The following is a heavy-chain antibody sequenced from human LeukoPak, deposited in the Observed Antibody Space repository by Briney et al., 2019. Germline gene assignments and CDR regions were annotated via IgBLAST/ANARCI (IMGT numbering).Heavy chain of an antibody. CDR3: AKGAQSRGDLSINMIVVVTKTLDY. V-gene: IGHV3-23*01. D-gene: IGHD3-22*01. CDR1: GFSFSTYA. CDR2: ISGNGGST. J-gene: IGHJ4*02. Sequence: GGSLRLSCTASGFSFSTYAMTWVRQAPGKGPEWVSTISGNGGSTYYGDSVKGRFIISRDNSKNTVYLQMNSLRAEDKAVYYCAKGAQSRGDLSINMIVVVTKTLDYWGQGTLVTVSS.